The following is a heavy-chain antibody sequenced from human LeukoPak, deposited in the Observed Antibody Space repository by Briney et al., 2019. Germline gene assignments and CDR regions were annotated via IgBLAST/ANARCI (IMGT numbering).Heavy chain of an antibody. CDR2: INPNRGGT. D-gene: IGHD3-22*01. CDR3: AKWGTYYYDSSGDLGLDY. J-gene: IGHJ4*02. CDR1: GYSFSDYY. V-gene: IGHV1-2*02. Sequence: ASVKVSCKASGYSFSDYYIHWVRQAPGQGLEWMGWINPNRGGTHYAQKFQGRVTMTRDTSITTVYMELSRLRSDDTAVYYCAKWGTYYYDSSGDLGLDYWGQGTLVTVSS.